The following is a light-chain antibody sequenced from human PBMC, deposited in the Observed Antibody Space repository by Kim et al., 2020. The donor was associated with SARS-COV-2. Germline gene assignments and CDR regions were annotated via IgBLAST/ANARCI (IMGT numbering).Light chain of an antibody. CDR3: QAWDSTWV. Sequence: VSVTKGQTASITCSGDKLGDKYACWYQQKPGQSTVLVIYQDSKRPSGSPERFSGSNAGNTATLTISGTQAMDEADYYCQAWDSTWVFGGGTQLTVL. J-gene: IGLJ3*02. V-gene: IGLV3-1*01. CDR2: QDS. CDR1: KLGDKY.